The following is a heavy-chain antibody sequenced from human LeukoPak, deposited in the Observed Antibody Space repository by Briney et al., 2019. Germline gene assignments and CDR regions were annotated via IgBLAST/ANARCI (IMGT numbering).Heavy chain of an antibody. CDR3: ARDNGPSSISY. CDR1: GGTFSSYA. Sequence: VASVKVSCKASGGTFSSYAISWVREAPGQGLEWMGGIIPIFGTANYAQKFQGRVTITADESTSTAYMELSSLRSEDTAVYYCARDNGPSSISYWGQGTLVTVSS. V-gene: IGHV1-69*13. CDR2: IIPIFGTA. J-gene: IGHJ4*02. D-gene: IGHD2-2*01.